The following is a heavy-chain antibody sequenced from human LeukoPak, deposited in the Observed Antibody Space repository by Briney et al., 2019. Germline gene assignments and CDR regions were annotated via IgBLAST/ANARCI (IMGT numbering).Heavy chain of an antibody. Sequence: GASVKVSCKASGYTFTSYDINWVRQATGQGLEWMGWMNPNSGNTGYAQKFQGRVTMTRNTSISTAYMELSSLRSEDTAVYYCARGAEYCSSTSCNTPDYWGQGTLVTVSS. CDR1: GYTFTSYD. J-gene: IGHJ4*02. V-gene: IGHV1-8*01. CDR2: MNPNSGNT. CDR3: ARGAEYCSSTSCNTPDY. D-gene: IGHD2-2*02.